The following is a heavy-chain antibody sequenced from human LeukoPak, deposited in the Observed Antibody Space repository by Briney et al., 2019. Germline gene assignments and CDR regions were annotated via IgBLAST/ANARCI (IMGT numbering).Heavy chain of an antibody. CDR1: GYTLTELS. CDR2: FDPEDGET. CDR3: ATGGKYYYDSSGYDY. V-gene: IGHV1-24*01. Sequence: ASVKVSCKVSGYTLTELSMHWVRQAPGKGLEWMGGFDPEDGETIYAQKFRGRVTMTEDTSTDTAYMELSSLRSEDTAVYYCATGGKYYYDSSGYDYWGQGTLVTVSS. J-gene: IGHJ4*02. D-gene: IGHD3-22*01.